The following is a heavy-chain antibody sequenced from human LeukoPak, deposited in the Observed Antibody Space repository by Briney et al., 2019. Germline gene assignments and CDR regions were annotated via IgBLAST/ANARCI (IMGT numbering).Heavy chain of an antibody. CDR2: MYSGGGT. V-gene: IGHV3-53*01. CDR3: ARYDNGKDYFDY. D-gene: IGHD1-1*01. Sequence: GGSLRLSCAASGFSVTRNYVSWVRQAPGKGLEWVTLMYSGGGTSYADSVKGRFTISRDTSKNTLYLQMSSLRAEDTALYYCARYDNGKDYFDYWGQGTLVTVSS. CDR1: GFSVTRNY. J-gene: IGHJ4*02.